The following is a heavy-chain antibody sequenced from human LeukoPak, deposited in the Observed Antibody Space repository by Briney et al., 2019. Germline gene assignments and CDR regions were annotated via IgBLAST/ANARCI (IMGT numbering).Heavy chain of an antibody. D-gene: IGHD2-2*01. CDR3: ARDPQHQLLSRHYYYGMDV. Sequence: GGSLRLSCAASGFTFSSMTWVRPAPGKGLEWVSSISSSSSYIYYADSVKGRFTISRDNAKNSLYLQMNSLRAEDTAVYYCARDPQHQLLSRHYYYGMDVWGQGTMVTVSS. J-gene: IGHJ6*02. CDR1: GFTFSS. V-gene: IGHV3-21*01. CDR2: ISSSSSYI.